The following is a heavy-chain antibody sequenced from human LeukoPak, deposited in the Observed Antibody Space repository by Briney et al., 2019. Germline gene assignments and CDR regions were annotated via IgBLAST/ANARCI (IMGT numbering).Heavy chain of an antibody. V-gene: IGHV4-39*06. CDR1: GGSVISGSSY. J-gene: IGHJ6*02. Sequence: PSETLSLTCTVSGGSVISGSSYWGWLRQPPGKGLEWIGNIYYSGSTYYNPSLQSRVTISVDTSQNQFALTLSSVTAADTAVYYCARAHSIASYYYGVDVWGQGTTVTVSS. D-gene: IGHD6-13*01. CDR2: IYYSGST. CDR3: ARAHSIASYYYGVDV.